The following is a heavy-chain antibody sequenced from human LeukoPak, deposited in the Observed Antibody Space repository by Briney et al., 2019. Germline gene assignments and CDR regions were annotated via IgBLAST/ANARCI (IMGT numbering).Heavy chain of an antibody. V-gene: IGHV3-30-3*01. CDR3: ARDWGPYYYGMDV. J-gene: IGHJ6*02. Sequence: PGGSLRLSCAASGFTFSSYAMHWVRQAPGKGLEWVAVISYDGSDKYYADSVKGRFTISRDNSKNTLYLQMNSLRAEDTVVYYCARDWGPYYYGMDVWGQGTTVTVSS. CDR1: GFTFSSYA. D-gene: IGHD3-16*01. CDR2: ISYDGSDK.